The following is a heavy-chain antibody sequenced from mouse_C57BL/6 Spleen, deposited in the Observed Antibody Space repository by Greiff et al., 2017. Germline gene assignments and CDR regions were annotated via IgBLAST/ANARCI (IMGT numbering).Heavy chain of an antibody. V-gene: IGHV1-64*01. CDR1: GYTFTSYW. J-gene: IGHJ4*01. CDR3: ARLRGDYGNYDAMDY. CDR2: IHPNSGST. D-gene: IGHD2-1*01. Sequence: QVQLQQPGAELVKPGASVKLSCKASGYTFTSYWMHWVKQRPGQGLEWIGMIHPNSGSTNYNEKFKSKATLTVDKSSSTAYMQLSSLTSEDSAVYYCARLRGDYGNYDAMDYWGQGTSVTVSS.